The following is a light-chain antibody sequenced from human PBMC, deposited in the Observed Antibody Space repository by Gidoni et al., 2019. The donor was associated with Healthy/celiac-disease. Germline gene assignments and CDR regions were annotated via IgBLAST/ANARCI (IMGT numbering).Light chain of an antibody. Sequence: AIQLTQSPSSLSASVGDRVTIPCRASQGISSALAWYQQKPEKAPKLLIYDASSLESGVPSRISGSGSGTDFTLTISSLQPEDFATYYCQQFNSYPRTFGQGTRLEIK. CDR2: DAS. CDR3: QQFNSYPRT. V-gene: IGKV1-13*02. CDR1: QGISSA. J-gene: IGKJ5*01.